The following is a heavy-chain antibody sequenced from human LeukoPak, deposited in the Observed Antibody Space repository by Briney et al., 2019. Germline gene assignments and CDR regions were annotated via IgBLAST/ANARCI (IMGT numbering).Heavy chain of an antibody. J-gene: IGHJ4*02. CDR3: ARDYKYAFDN. CDR2: IRIDSANT. V-gene: IGHV3-48*01. CDR1: GFTFSDYS. D-gene: IGHD5-24*01. Sequence: PGGSLRLSCAASGFTFSDYSMNWVRQAPGKGLEWVSYIRIDSANTKYADSVKGRFTISRDKAKNSLYLQMTGLQVEDTDVYYCARDYKYAFDNWGQGTMVTVSS.